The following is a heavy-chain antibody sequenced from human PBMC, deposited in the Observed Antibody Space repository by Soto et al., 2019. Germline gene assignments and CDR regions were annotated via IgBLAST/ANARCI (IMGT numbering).Heavy chain of an antibody. CDR1: GFTFSTYA. Sequence: GGSLRLSCAASGFTFSTYAMAWVRQAPGKGLEWVSAISCSGGGTSYADSVKGRFTISRDNSKNTLYLQMNSLRAEDTALYYCAKDYDIAAAGLDYWGQGTLVTVSS. CDR3: AKDYDIAAAGLDY. J-gene: IGHJ4*02. CDR2: ISCSGGGT. D-gene: IGHD6-13*01. V-gene: IGHV3-23*01.